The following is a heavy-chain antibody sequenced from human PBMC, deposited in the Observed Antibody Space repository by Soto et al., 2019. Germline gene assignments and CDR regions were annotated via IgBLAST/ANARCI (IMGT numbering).Heavy chain of an antibody. D-gene: IGHD1-26*01. Sequence: QVQLVQSGTEVKRPGDSVKVSCKASGYTFTGYYVHWVRQAPGQGLEWMGGINPNSGDTYLAQRFQGRVTMNRDTSIGTAYMELRGLTSDDTAEYYCAKGGAIVAAGTRVYLYNAMDVWGQGPTVTVSS. CDR1: GYTFTGYY. J-gene: IGHJ6*02. V-gene: IGHV1-2*02. CDR3: AKGGAIVAAGTRVYLYNAMDV. CDR2: INPNSGDT.